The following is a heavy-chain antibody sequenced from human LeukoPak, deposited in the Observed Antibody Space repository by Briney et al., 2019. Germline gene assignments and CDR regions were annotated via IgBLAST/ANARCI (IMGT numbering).Heavy chain of an antibody. D-gene: IGHD6-19*01. V-gene: IGHV3-11*04. J-gene: IGHJ3*02. CDR1: GFTFSDYN. CDR2: ISRSGSTI. CDR3: ARVKAVAGTTGDAFDI. Sequence: GGSLRLSCAASGFTFSDYNMRWIRQAPGKGLEWVSSISRSGSTIYYADSVKGRFTISRDNAKNSLYLQMNSLRAEDTAVYYCARVKAVAGTTGDAFDIWGQGTMVTVSS.